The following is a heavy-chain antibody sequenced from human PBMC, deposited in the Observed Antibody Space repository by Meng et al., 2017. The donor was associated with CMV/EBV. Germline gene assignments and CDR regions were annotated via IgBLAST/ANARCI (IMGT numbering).Heavy chain of an antibody. J-gene: IGHJ4*02. CDR2: ISGSGGST. CDR1: GFTFSSYA. D-gene: IGHD3-10*01. V-gene: IGHV3-23*01. CDR3: AKGGGPLWFGEFDY. Sequence: GESLKISCAASGFTFSSYAMSWVRQAPGEGLEWVSAISGSGGSTYYADSVKGRFTISRDNSKNTLYLQMNSLGAEDTAVYYCAKGGGPLWFGEFDYWGQGTLVTVSS.